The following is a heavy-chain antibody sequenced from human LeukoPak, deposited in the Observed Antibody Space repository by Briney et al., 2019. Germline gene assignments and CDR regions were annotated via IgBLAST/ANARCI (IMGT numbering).Heavy chain of an antibody. D-gene: IGHD3-22*01. CDR1: GFTVSSNY. CDR3: ARDYYDSSAHLSL. V-gene: IGHV3-53*05. J-gene: IGHJ4*02. Sequence: GGSLRLSCAASGFTVSSNYMSWVRQAPGKGLEWVSVIYSGGSTYYADSVKGRFTFSRDNSKNTLYLQMNSLRAEDTAVYYCARDYYDSSAHLSLWGQGTLVTVSS. CDR2: IYSGGST.